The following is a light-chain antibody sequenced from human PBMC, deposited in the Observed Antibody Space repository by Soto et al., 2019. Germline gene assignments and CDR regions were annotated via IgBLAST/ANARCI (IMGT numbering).Light chain of an antibody. V-gene: IGLV2-8*01. Sequence: QSALTQPPFASGSPGQSVTISCTGTGSDVGGYNYVSWYQHHPGKAPKLMLYEVSTRPSGVPDRFSGSKSGNTASLTVSGLQAEDEADYYCSSYAGSNIYVVFGGGTKLTVL. CDR2: EVS. J-gene: IGLJ2*01. CDR3: SSYAGSNIYVV. CDR1: GSDVGGYNY.